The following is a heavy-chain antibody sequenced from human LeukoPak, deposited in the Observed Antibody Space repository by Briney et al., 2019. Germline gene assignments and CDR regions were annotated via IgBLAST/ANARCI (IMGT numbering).Heavy chain of an antibody. J-gene: IGHJ3*02. D-gene: IGHD6-25*01. CDR2: IKQDGSEK. Sequence: PGGSLRLSCAACEFSLSNYCMSWVRQAPGKGLEWVASIKQDGSEKNYVDSVKGRFTISRDNTKNSLYLQMNSLRAEDTAVYYCARVAATATGAYDIWGQGTMVTVSS. V-gene: IGHV3-7*04. CDR3: ARVAATATGAYDI. CDR1: EFSLSNYC.